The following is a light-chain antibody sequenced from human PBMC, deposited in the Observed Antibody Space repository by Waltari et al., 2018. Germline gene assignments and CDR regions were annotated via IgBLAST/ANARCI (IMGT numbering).Light chain of an antibody. CDR2: EGS. Sequence: QSALTQPASVSGSPGQSIPIPCTGTSSDVGSYNLVSWYQQHPGKAPKLMIYEGSKRPSGVSNRFSGSKSGNTASLTISGLQAEDEADYYCCSYAGSSTSYVFGTGTKVTVL. CDR3: CSYAGSSTSYV. V-gene: IGLV2-23*01. CDR1: SSDVGSYNL. J-gene: IGLJ1*01.